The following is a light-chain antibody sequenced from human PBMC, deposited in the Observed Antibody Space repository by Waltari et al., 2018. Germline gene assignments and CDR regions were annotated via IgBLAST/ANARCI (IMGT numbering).Light chain of an antibody. J-gene: IGKJ4*01. CDR3: QQSYSTRTLT. CDR2: AAS. V-gene: IGKV1-39*01. Sequence: DIQMTQSPSSLSASVGDRVTITCRARQNIRTYLKWYQQKPGKAPKVLIYAASSLQSGVPSRFSGSGSGTDFTLTISSLQPEDFATYYCQQSYSTRTLTFGGGTKLEIK. CDR1: QNIRTY.